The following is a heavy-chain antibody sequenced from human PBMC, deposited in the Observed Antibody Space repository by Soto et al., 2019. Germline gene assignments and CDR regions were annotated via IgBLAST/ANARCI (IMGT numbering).Heavy chain of an antibody. V-gene: IGHV4-59*01. CDR3: ARGWVNYDILTGYYSNWFDP. J-gene: IGHJ5*02. CDR1: GGSISSYY. CDR2: IYYSGST. Sequence: SETLSLTCTVSGGSISSYYWSWIRQPPGKGLEWIGYIYYSGSTNYNPSLKSRVTISVDTSKNQFSLKLSSVTAADTAVYYCARGWVNYDILTGYYSNWFDPWGQGTLVTVSS. D-gene: IGHD3-9*01.